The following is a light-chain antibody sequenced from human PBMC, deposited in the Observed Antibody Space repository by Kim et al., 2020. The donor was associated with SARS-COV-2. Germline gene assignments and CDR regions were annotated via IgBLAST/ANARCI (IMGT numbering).Light chain of an antibody. CDR3: QQSYSTPRT. CDR2: DAS. CDR1: QSITNY. V-gene: IGKV1-39*01. Sequence: DIRMTQSPSSLSASVGDRVTITCRASQSITNYLNWYQQKPGKAPNLLIYDASSLQSGVPSRFSGSGSGTDFTLTISRLQPEDFATYYCQQSYSTPRTFGQGTKVDIK. J-gene: IGKJ1*01.